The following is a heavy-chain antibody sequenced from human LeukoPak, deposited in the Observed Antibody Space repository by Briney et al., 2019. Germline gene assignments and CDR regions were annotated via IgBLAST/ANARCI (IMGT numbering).Heavy chain of an antibody. CDR2: INHSGST. V-gene: IGHV4-34*01. J-gene: IGHJ6*02. CDR1: GGSFSGYY. CDR3: ARGRRVVVAATSYYYCGMDV. Sequence: SETLSLTCAVYGGSFSGYYWSWIRQPPGKGLEWIGEINHSGSTNYNPSLKSRVTISVDTSKNQFSLKLSSVTAADTAVYYCARGRRVVVAATSYYYCGMDVWGQGTTVTVSS. D-gene: IGHD2-15*01.